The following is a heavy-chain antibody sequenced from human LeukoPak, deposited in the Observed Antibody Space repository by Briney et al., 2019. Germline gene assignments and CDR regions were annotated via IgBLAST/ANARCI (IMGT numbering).Heavy chain of an antibody. D-gene: IGHD3-22*01. V-gene: IGHV4-34*01. CDR1: GGSFSGYY. CDR2: INHSGST. Sequence: SETLSLTCAVYGGSFSGYYWSWIRQPPGKGLEWIGEINHSGSTNYNPSLKSRVTISVDTSKNQFSLKLSSVTAADTAVYYCARKPSWYYYDSSGRRGVFDYWGQGTLVTVSS. J-gene: IGHJ4*02. CDR3: ARKPSWYYYDSSGRRGVFDY.